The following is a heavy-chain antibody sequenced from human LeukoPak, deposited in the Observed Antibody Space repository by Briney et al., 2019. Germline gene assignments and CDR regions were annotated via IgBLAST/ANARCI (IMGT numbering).Heavy chain of an antibody. V-gene: IGHV5-51*01. J-gene: IGHJ4*02. CDR1: GYSFTTYW. D-gene: IGHD6-13*01. CDR3: ASPDVELSAAGHSPRY. CDR2: IYPYVPDT. Sequence: GESLKISRKGSGYSFTTYWIGRVRQMPGKGLGWVGIIYPYVPDTTHSPSFQGHVTLSVDKSISTAYLPWSSLNASDTAMYYCASPDVELSAAGHSPRYWGQGTLVTVSS.